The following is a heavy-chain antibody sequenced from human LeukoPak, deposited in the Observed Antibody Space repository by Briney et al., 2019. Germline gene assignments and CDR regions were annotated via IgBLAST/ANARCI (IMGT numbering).Heavy chain of an antibody. D-gene: IGHD6-6*01. CDR2: ITKSGDQT. CDR3: AKDSVPSGY. CDR1: GITFSNSA. V-gene: IGHV3-23*01. Sequence: GGSLRLSCVPSGITFSNSALSWVRQAPGKGLEWVSTITKSGDQTHYADSVRGLFTISRDIFKNTLYLQMNSLRAEDTAVYYCAKDSVPSGYWGQGTLVTVSS. J-gene: IGHJ4*02.